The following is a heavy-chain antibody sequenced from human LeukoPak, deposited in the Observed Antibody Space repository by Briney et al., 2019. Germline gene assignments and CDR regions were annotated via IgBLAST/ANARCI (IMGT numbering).Heavy chain of an antibody. V-gene: IGHV4-59*01. Sequence: SETLSLTCTVSGGSISSYHWSWIRLPPGKGLEWIGYIYYTGAAYYNPSLKSRVTISLDTSKNQFSLKLSSVTAADAAVYYCARAGYSYGTGYYFDYWGQGALVTVSS. D-gene: IGHD5-18*01. J-gene: IGHJ4*02. CDR2: IYYTGAA. CDR1: GGSISSYH. CDR3: ARAGYSYGTGYYFDY.